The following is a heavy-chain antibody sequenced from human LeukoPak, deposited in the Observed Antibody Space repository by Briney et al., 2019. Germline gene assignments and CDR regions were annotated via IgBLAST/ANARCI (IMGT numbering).Heavy chain of an antibody. CDR3: ARGGTYCSSTSCYSPSDY. CDR2: ISSSSSYI. CDR1: GFTFSSYS. V-gene: IGHV3-21*01. Sequence: AGGSLRLSCAASGFTFSSYSMNWVRQAPGKGLEWVSSISSSSSYIYYADSVRGRFTISRDNAKNSLYLQINSLRAEDTAVYYCARGGTYCSSTSCYSPSDYWGQGTLVTDSS. J-gene: IGHJ4*02. D-gene: IGHD2-2*01.